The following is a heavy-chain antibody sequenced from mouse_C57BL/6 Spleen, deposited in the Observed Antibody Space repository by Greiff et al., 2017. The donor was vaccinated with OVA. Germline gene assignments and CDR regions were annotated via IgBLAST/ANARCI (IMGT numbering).Heavy chain of an antibody. D-gene: IGHD3-2*02. CDR2: IDPSDSET. Sequence: QVQLQQPGAELVRPGSSVKLSCKASGYTFTSYWMHWVKQRPIQGLEWIGNIDPSDSETHYNQKFKDKATLTVDKSSSTAYMQLSSLTSEDSAVYDCARMAAQATFYAMDYWGQGTSVTVSS. J-gene: IGHJ4*01. CDR1: GYTFTSYW. V-gene: IGHV1-52*01. CDR3: ARMAAQATFYAMDY.